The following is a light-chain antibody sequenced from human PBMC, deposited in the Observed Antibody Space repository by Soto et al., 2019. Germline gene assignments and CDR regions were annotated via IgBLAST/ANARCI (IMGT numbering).Light chain of an antibody. V-gene: IGLV1-44*01. CDR2: SNN. J-gene: IGLJ1*01. CDR3: AAWDDSLSGYV. Sequence: QSVLTQPPSASGTPGQRVTISCSGSSSNIGSNTVNWYQQLPGTAPKLLIYSNNQRPSGVPDRFSGSKSGTSASLAISGLQSEDEADYYCAAWDDSLSGYVFGTGPRSPS. CDR1: SSNIGSNT.